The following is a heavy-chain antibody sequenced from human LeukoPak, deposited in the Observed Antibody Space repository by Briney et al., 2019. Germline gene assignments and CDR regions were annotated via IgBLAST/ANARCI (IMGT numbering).Heavy chain of an antibody. D-gene: IGHD1-14*01. J-gene: IGHJ4*02. V-gene: IGHV3-53*01. CDR1: GFIVSSCY. CDR3: ARGVIGIPSYFDY. Sequence: PGGSLRLSCAASGFIVSSCYMYWVRQAPGKGLEWVSFIHRDDKTYYADSVKGRFTMSRDNSRNTLFLQMNSLGADDTAVYYCARGVIGIPSYFDYWGQGILVTVSS. CDR2: IHRDDKT.